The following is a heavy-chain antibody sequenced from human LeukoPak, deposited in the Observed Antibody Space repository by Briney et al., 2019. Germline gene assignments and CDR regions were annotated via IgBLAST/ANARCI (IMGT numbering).Heavy chain of an antibody. J-gene: IGHJ4*02. CDR2: MYDSGIT. Sequence: PSQTLSLTCAVSGGSISSGGYSWSWIRQPPGKGLEWIGYMYDSGITHYNPSLKSRVTISVDTSKNHFSLKLSSVTAADTAVYYCARSGFGALFDYWGQGTLVTVSS. CDR3: ARSGFGALFDY. CDR1: GGSISSGGYS. D-gene: IGHD3-10*01. V-gene: IGHV4-30-4*07.